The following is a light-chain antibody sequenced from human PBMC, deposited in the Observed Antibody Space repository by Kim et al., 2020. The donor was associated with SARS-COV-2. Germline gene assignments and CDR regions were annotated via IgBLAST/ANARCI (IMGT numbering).Light chain of an antibody. J-gene: IGKJ1*01. V-gene: IGKV1-12*01. CDR3: QQANSFPPWT. CDR1: QDINTW. CDR2: GAS. Sequence: IQLTQSPSSVSASVGDRVTITCRASQDINTWLGWYQQKPGKAPKLLIYGASNLQSGVPSRFSGSGSGTDFTLTISRLQPGDCATYYCQQANSFPPWTFGQGTKVEI.